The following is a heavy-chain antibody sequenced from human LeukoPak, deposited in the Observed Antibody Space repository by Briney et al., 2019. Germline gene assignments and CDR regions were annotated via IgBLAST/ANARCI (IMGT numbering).Heavy chain of an antibody. CDR3: AKSLGICPTTSCSRWFDP. J-gene: IGHJ5*02. V-gene: IGHV3-9*01. D-gene: IGHD2-2*01. CDR2: ISCNSGYI. CDR1: GFNFDDYA. Sequence: GGSLRLSCAASGFNFDDYAMHWVRQAPGKGLEWVSGISCNSGYIDYADSVKGRFTISRDNAENSLYLQMNSLRVEDTALYYCAKSLGICPTTSCSRWFDPWGQGTLVTVSS.